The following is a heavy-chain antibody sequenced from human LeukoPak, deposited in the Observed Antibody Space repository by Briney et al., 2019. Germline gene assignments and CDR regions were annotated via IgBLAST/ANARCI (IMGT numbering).Heavy chain of an antibody. J-gene: IGHJ4*02. CDR2: IDHSGST. Sequence: SETLSLTCAVYGGSFSGYYWSWIRQPPGKGLEWIGEIDHSGSTNYNPSLKSRVTISVDTSKNQFSLKLRSVTAADTAVYYCARHGVGRGGDFDYWGQGTLVTVSS. CDR3: ARHGVGRGGDFDY. V-gene: IGHV4-34*01. D-gene: IGHD3-10*01. CDR1: GGSFSGYY.